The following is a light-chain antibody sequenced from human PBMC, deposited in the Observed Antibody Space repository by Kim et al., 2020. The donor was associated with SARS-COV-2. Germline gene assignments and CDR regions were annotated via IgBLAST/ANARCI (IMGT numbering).Light chain of an antibody. V-gene: IGLV2-14*03. CDR2: NVT. CDR3: SSYTSSTTLA. J-gene: IGLJ1*01. CDR1: GSDIGGYNF. Sequence: QSALTQPVSVSGSPGQSITISCSGTGSDIGGYNFVSWYQHHPGKAPRLLISNVTERPSGVSNRFSGSKSGNTASLTISGLQAEDEAVYYCSSYTSSTTLALGGGTKVTVL.